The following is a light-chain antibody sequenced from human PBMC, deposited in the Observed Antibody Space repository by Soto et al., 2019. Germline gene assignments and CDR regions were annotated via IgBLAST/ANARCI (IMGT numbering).Light chain of an antibody. V-gene: IGKV3D-15*01. CDR2: NIF. Sequence: IELTQSAATLSVSPGERATLSCRASQCFXSDFGWYKLKPGQAPRFVXANIFTMARGGPTRISGSGSVTEFTLTISSLHYSYFAVYDFQQYKSRPRTFGGGTKVDIK. CDR3: QQYKSRPRT. J-gene: IGKJ4*01. CDR1: QCFXSD.